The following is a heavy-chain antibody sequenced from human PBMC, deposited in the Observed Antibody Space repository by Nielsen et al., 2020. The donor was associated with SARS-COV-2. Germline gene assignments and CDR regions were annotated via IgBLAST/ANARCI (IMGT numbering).Heavy chain of an antibody. CDR2: IYYSGST. J-gene: IGHJ6*02. Sequence: WIRQPPGKGLEWIGYIYYSGSTYYNPSLKSRVTISVDTSKNQFSLKLSSVTAADTAVYYCARDTAMGDYYYGMDVWGQGTTVTVSS. D-gene: IGHD5-18*01. V-gene: IGHV4-31*02. CDR3: ARDTAMGDYYYGMDV.